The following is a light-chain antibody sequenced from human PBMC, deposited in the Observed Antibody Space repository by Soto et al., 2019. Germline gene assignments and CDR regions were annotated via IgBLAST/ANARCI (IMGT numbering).Light chain of an antibody. Sequence: QSVLTQPPSASGSPGQSVTISCTRTSSDVGGYNYVSWYQQHPGKAPKLMISEVSKRPSGVPDRFSGSKSGNTASLTVSGLQAEDEADYYCSSYAGSNNLVFGGGTKLTVL. J-gene: IGLJ2*01. CDR3: SSYAGSNNLV. V-gene: IGLV2-8*01. CDR2: EVS. CDR1: SSDVGGYNY.